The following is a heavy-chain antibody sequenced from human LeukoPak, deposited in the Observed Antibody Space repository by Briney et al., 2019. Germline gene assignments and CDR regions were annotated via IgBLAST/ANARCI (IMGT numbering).Heavy chain of an antibody. D-gene: IGHD3-22*01. Sequence: SETLSLTCTVSGGSISRSSYYWGWIRQPPGKGLEWIGSIYYSGSTYYNPSLKSRVTISVDTSKNQFSLKLSSVTAADTAVYYCARHTYYYDSSGYIDYWGQGTLVTVSS. J-gene: IGHJ4*02. V-gene: IGHV4-39*01. CDR3: ARHTYYYDSSGYIDY. CDR2: IYYSGST. CDR1: GGSISRSSYY.